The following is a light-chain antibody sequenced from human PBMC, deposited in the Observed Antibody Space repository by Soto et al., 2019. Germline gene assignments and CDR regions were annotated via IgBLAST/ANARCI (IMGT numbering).Light chain of an antibody. Sequence: AIQMTQSPSSLSASVGDRVTRTCRACQGIRTALAWYQQNPGKAPKRMIYSTSSLQSGVPSRFCGSGSGRDFPLNISSLQPEDFATYYCLQEDNYPRTFGQGTKVDNK. CDR2: STS. CDR3: LQEDNYPRT. V-gene: IGKV1-6*02. J-gene: IGKJ1*01. CDR1: QGIRTA.